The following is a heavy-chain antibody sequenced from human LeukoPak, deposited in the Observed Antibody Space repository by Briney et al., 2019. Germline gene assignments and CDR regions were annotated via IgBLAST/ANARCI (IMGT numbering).Heavy chain of an antibody. Sequence: SVKVSCRASGGTFGSNAISWVRQAPGQGLEWMGGIIPRYRVGNYAQKFQGRVTMTRDTSISTAYMELSRLRSDDTAVYYCARLSICSSTSCYQYYSYYMDVWGKGTTVTVSS. CDR1: GGTFGSNA. V-gene: IGHV1-69*17. J-gene: IGHJ6*03. D-gene: IGHD2-2*01. CDR2: IIPRYRVG. CDR3: ARLSICSSTSCYQYYSYYMDV.